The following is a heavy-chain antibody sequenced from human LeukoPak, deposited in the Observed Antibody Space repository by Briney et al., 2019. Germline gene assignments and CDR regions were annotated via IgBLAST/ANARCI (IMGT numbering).Heavy chain of an antibody. CDR2: FSGSDST. J-gene: IGHJ4*02. D-gene: IGHD2-21*01. CDR3: AKAPVTSCRGAYCYPFDS. Sequence: GGSLRLSCAASGFTFSSYAMSWVRQAPGKGLEWVSTFSGSDSTYHADSVRGRFTISRDNSKNTLYLQMNSLRAEDAAVYFCAKAPVTSCRGAYCYPFDSWGQGTLVTVSS. V-gene: IGHV3-23*01. CDR1: GFTFSSYA.